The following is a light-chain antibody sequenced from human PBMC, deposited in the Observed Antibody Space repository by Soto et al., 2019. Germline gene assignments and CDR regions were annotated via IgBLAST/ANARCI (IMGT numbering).Light chain of an antibody. CDR1: QTISSNY. Sequence: QSPGTPSLSPGERATLSCRASQTISSNYLAWYQQKPGQAPRLLIYGASGRATGIPDRFSGSGSGTDFTLTISRLEPEDFAVYYCQQYTSSLITFGQGTRLEIK. J-gene: IGKJ5*01. CDR2: GAS. CDR3: QQYTSSLIT. V-gene: IGKV3-20*01.